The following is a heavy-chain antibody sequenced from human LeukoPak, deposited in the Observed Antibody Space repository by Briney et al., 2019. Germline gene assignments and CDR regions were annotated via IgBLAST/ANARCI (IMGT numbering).Heavy chain of an antibody. V-gene: IGHV3-20*04. D-gene: IGHD1-26*01. CDR3: ARDVVGATAAHFDY. CDR2: INWNGGST. CDR1: GFTFDDYG. J-gene: IGHJ4*02. Sequence: GGSLRLSCAASGFTFDDYGLSWVRQAPGKGLEWVSTINWNGGSTGYADSVKGRFTISRDNAKNSLYLQMNSLRAEDTAVYYCARDVVGATAAHFDYWGQGTLVTVSS.